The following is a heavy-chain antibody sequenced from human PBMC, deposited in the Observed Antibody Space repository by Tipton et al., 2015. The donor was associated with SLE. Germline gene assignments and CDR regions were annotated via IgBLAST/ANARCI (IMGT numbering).Heavy chain of an antibody. D-gene: IGHD3/OR15-3a*01. CDR1: GASISMNY. V-gene: IGHV4-59*01. CDR3: ARAPGLDRDYYYYYYMDV. Sequence: LRLSCSVSGASISMNYWTWVRQPPGKGLDWIGYIYDSGTTKYDPSLKSRVTISVDTSKNQFTLKLTSVTAADTAVYYCARAPGLDRDYYYYYYMDVWGKGTTVTISS. J-gene: IGHJ6*03. CDR2: IYDSGTT.